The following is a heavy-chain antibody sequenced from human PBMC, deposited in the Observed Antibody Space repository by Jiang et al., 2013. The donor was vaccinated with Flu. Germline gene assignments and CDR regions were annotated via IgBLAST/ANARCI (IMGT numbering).Heavy chain of an antibody. J-gene: IGHJ2*01. CDR1: GYSFTSYW. Sequence: SCKGSGYSFTSYWIGWVRQMPGKGLEWMGIIYPGDSDTRYSPSFQGQVTISADKSISTAYLQWSSLKASDTAMYYCARLSSWFNWYFDLWGRGTLVTVSS. CDR3: ARLSSWFNWYFDL. CDR2: IYPGDSDT. V-gene: IGHV5-51*01. D-gene: IGHD6-13*01.